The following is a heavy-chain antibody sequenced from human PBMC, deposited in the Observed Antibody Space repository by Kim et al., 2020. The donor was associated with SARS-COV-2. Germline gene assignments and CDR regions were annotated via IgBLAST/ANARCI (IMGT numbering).Heavy chain of an antibody. Sequence: ITDYADSVTGRFTISRDNAKNTLYLQLNSLRAEDTAVYYCERETGGGGYRNWGQGTMVTISS. D-gene: IGHD5-12*01. V-gene: IGHV3-74*01. CDR2: IT. CDR3: ERETGGGGYRN. J-gene: IGHJ4*02.